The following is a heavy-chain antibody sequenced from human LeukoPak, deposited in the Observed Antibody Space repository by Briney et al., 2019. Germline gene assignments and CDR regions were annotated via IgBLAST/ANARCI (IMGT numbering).Heavy chain of an antibody. CDR2: IYHSGGT. CDR1: GGSISSYY. Sequence: SETLSLTCTVSGGSISSYYWSWIRQAPGKGLEWIWYIYHSGGTNYNPSLKELVTISVDTSKKQFSLRLSSVTAADTAVYYCARVNGDHLDYWGQGTLVTVSS. D-gene: IGHD4-17*01. J-gene: IGHJ4*02. CDR3: ARVNGDHLDY. V-gene: IGHV4-59*01.